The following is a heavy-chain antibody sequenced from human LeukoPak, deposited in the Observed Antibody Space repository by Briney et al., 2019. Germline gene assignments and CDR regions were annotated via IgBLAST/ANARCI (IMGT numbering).Heavy chain of an antibody. V-gene: IGHV3-64D*08. CDR3: PRPTLGY. CDR1: GFAFSSYA. D-gene: IGHD6-25*01. CDR2: ISTNGGRT. Sequence: GESLRLSCSASGFAFSSYAMHWVRQAPGKGLEYVSGISTNGGRTYYVDSMKDRFTISRDNSKNTLYLQMSSLRVEDTAVYFCPRPTLGYWGQGTLVSVSS. J-gene: IGHJ4*02.